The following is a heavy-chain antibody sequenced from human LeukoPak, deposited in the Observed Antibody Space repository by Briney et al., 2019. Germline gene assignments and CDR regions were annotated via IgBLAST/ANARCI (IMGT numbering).Heavy chain of an antibody. CDR3: AKDRSIAAGGTVSEIDN. V-gene: IGHV3-30*18. CDR2: ILYDGSNK. D-gene: IGHD6-13*01. CDR1: GFTFSSYG. Sequence: QPGRSLRLSCAASGFTFSSYGMHWVRQARGKGLEWVAVILYDGSNKYYADSVKGRFTISRDNSKNTLYLQMNSLRAEDTAVYYCAKDRSIAAGGTVSEIDNWGQGTLVTVSS. J-gene: IGHJ4*02.